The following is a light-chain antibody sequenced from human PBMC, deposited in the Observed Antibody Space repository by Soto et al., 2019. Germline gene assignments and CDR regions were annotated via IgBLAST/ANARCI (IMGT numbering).Light chain of an antibody. Sequence: EIVMTQSPATLSVSPGERATLSCTASQSVSANLAWYQQKPGQAPRLLIYGPSTRATGIPARFSGSGSGTEFTLTISSLQSEDLAVYYCQQYNNWPPGTFGQGTKLEI. CDR2: GPS. V-gene: IGKV3D-15*01. CDR3: QQYNNWPPGT. J-gene: IGKJ2*02. CDR1: QSVSAN.